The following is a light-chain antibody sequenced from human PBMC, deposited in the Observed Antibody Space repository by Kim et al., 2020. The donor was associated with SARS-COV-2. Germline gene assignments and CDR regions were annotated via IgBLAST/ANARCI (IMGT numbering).Light chain of an antibody. CDR3: AAWDDSLNGVV. CDR1: SSNIGSNT. CDR2: SNN. J-gene: IGLJ2*01. Sequence: SVLTQPPSASGTPGQRVTISCSGSSSNIGSNTVNWYQQLPGTAPKLLIYSNNQRPSGGPDRFSGSKSGTSASLAISGLQSEDEADYYCAAWDDSLNGVVFGGGTQLTVL. V-gene: IGLV1-44*01.